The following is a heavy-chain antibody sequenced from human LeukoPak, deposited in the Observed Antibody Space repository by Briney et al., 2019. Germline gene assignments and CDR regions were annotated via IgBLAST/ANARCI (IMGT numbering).Heavy chain of an antibody. CDR1: GYTFTSYY. Sequence: ASVKVSCKASGYTFTSYYMHWVRQAPGQGLEWMGIINVSGGSTNYAQNFQGRVTMARDTSTSTVYMELSSLRSEDTAVYYCARGPWDWNDPYLDYWGQGTLVTVSS. D-gene: IGHD1-1*01. CDR2: INVSGGST. V-gene: IGHV1-46*01. J-gene: IGHJ4*02. CDR3: ARGPWDWNDPYLDY.